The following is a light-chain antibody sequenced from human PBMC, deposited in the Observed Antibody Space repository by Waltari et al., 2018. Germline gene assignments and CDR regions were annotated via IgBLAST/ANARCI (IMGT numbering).Light chain of an antibody. CDR3: QQSYSTPPRT. Sequence: DIQMTQSPASLSASVGDRVTITCRASQNIIRYLNWYQQRPGTAPKPLIYASSNLQSGVPSRFSGSGSGTEFTLTISSLQPEDFATYYCQQSYSTPPRTFGQGTKVEMK. J-gene: IGKJ1*01. CDR1: QNIIRY. V-gene: IGKV1-39*01. CDR2: ASS.